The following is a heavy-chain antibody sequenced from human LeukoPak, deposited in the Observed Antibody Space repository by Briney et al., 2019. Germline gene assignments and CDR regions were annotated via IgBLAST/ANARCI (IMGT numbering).Heavy chain of an antibody. CDR1: GFTFSSYS. D-gene: IGHD6-19*01. CDR3: ARSPYSSGWSFFFDY. CDR2: ISSSSSYI. J-gene: IGHJ4*02. V-gene: IGHV3-21*01. Sequence: GGSLRLSCAASGFTFSSYSMNWVRQAPGKGLEWVSSISSSSSYIYYADSVKGRFTISRDNAKNSLYLQMNSLRAEDTAVYYCARSPYSSGWSFFFDYWGQGTLVTVSS.